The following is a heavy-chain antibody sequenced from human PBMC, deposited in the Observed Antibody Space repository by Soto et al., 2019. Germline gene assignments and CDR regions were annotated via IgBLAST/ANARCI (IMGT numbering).Heavy chain of an antibody. Sequence: PSETLSLTCAVFGGSFSGYYWGWIRQPPGKGLEWIGEINRGGVTNYNPSLKSRLTISVDTSKNQFSLKLNSVTAADTAVYYCARTATQCSRTSCYTVSLDFWGQGTLVTV. CDR3: ARTATQCSRTSCYTVSLDF. CDR2: INRGGVT. J-gene: IGHJ4*02. CDR1: GGSFSGYY. V-gene: IGHV4-34*01. D-gene: IGHD2-2*02.